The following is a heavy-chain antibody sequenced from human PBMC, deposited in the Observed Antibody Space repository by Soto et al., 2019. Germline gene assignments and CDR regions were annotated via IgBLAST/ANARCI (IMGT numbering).Heavy chain of an antibody. CDR1: GGSISSSSYY. CDR2: IYYSGST. Sequence: SETLSLTCTVSGGSISSSSYYWGWIRQPPGKGLEWIGSIYYSGSTYYNPSLKSRVTISVDTSKNQFSLKLSSVTAADTAVYYCASQLTRIAAAGIVDYWGQGTLVTVSS. CDR3: ASQLTRIAAAGIVDY. D-gene: IGHD6-13*01. V-gene: IGHV4-39*01. J-gene: IGHJ4*02.